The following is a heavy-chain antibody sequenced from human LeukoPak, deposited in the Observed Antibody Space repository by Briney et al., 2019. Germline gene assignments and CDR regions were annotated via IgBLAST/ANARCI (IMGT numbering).Heavy chain of an antibody. V-gene: IGHV1-46*01. J-gene: IGHJ4*02. CDR3: AYYYDFWSGPRFDY. CDR2: INPSGGST. D-gene: IGHD3-3*01. Sequence: ASVKVSCKASGYTFTSYYMHWVRQAPGQGLEWMGIINPSGGSTSYAQKFQGRVTITADKSTSTAYMELSSLRSEDTAVYYCAYYYDFWSGPRFDYWGQGTLVTVSS. CDR1: GYTFTSYY.